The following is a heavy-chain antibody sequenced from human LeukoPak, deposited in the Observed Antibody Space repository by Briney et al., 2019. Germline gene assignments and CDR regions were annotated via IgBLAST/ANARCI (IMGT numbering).Heavy chain of an antibody. D-gene: IGHD2-21*02. Sequence: RASVKVSCKASGGTFSSYAISWVRQAPGQGLEWMGGIIPIFGTANYAQKFQGRVTITADKSTSTAYMELSSLRSEDTAVYYCARVGAYCGGDCPYYYMDVWGKGTTVTVSS. V-gene: IGHV1-69*06. J-gene: IGHJ6*03. CDR3: ARVGAYCGGDCPYYYMDV. CDR2: IIPIFGTA. CDR1: GGTFSSYA.